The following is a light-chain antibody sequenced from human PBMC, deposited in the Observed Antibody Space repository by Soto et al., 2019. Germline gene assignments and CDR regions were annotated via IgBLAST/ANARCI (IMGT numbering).Light chain of an antibody. CDR3: QQLNSFPIP. CDR1: QGIANF. J-gene: IGKJ3*01. CDR2: GAS. Sequence: IPLTQSPSSLSASVGDRVTISCRASQGIANFLAWYQQKPGQAPKLLIYGASTLQSWVPSRFSGSGSGTDFTLTISSLQPEDFATYYCQQLNSFPIPFGPGTKVDIK. V-gene: IGKV1-9*01.